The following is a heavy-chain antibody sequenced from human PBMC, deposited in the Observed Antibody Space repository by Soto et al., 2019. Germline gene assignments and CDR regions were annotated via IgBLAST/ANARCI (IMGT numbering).Heavy chain of an antibody. CDR1: IFTFSIYG. CDR3: PKDSRKEYTRSWLDY. D-gene: IGHD1-1*01. Sequence: PRGSLRLSCVASIFTFSIYGMHWVGQAPGKGLEWVGVISYDGTNKYYGDSVKGRFTISRDNSKNTLYFQMNSLRAEDTAVYYCPKDSRKEYTRSWLDYWGQGTMVTVSS. V-gene: IGHV3-30*18. J-gene: IGHJ4*02. CDR2: ISYDGTNK.